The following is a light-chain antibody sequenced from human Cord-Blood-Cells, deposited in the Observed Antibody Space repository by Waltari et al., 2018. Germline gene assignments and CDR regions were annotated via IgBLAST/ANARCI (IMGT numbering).Light chain of an antibody. CDR1: SRDVGGYNY. V-gene: IGLV2-14*01. Sequence: QSALTQPASVSGFPGQSITIPCTGTSRDVGGYNYVSWYQQNPGKAPKLMIYEVSNRPSGVSNRFSGSKSGNTASLTISGLQAEDEADYYCSSYTSSSTLDVFGGGTKLTVL. CDR3: SSYTSSSTLDV. CDR2: EVS. J-gene: IGLJ3*02.